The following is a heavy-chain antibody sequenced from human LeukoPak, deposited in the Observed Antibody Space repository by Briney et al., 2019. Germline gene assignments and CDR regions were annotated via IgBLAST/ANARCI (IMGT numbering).Heavy chain of an antibody. CDR1: GFTFSSYW. V-gene: IGHV3-74*01. D-gene: IGHD4-17*01. CDR3: ASTSFPYGDYAFGPFGY. J-gene: IGHJ4*02. Sequence: GGSLRLSCAASGFTFSSYWMHWVRQAPGKGVVWLSRISTDGSSTSYADSVRGRITISRDNVKNTLYLQMNSLRAEDTAVYYCASTSFPYGDYAFGPFGYWGQGTLVTVSS. CDR2: ISTDGSST.